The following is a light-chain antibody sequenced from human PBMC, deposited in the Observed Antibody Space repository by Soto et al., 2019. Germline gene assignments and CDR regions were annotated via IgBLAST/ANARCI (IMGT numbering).Light chain of an antibody. CDR3: QQYKSLPLT. Sequence: DILMTQSPSSLSASVGDRVTITCQASQDISNFLNWYRQKPGEAPNLLIYDASTLEAGVPFRFTGSGSGSYFSFTISSLQPEDVATYYCQQYKSLPLTFGGGTKWIS. CDR1: QDISNF. CDR2: DAS. V-gene: IGKV1-33*01. J-gene: IGKJ4*01.